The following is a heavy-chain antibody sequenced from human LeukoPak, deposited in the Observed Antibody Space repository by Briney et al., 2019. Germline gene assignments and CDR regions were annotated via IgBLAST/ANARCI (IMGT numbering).Heavy chain of an antibody. D-gene: IGHD3-10*01. CDR1: GYSFTDYY. Sequence: ASVNVSCKASGYSFTDYYIHWVRQAPGQGLEWMGGINPNSGATHYAQNFQGRVTMTRDTSINTAYMELIRLKSDDTAVYYCARDNRGTYFLDYWGQGTLVTVSS. CDR3: ARDNRGTYFLDY. J-gene: IGHJ4*02. V-gene: IGHV1-2*02. CDR2: INPNSGAT.